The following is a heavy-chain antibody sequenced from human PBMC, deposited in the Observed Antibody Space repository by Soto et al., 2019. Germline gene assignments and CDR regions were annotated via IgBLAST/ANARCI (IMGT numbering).Heavy chain of an antibody. CDR1: GFTFSSYW. J-gene: IGHJ4*02. V-gene: IGHV3-7*01. CDR2: IKQDGSAK. CDR3: ASWLKTSGWYVLLEGSFDY. D-gene: IGHD6-19*01. Sequence: EVRLVESGGGLVQPGGSLRLSCAASGFTFSSYWMTWVRQAPGKGLEWVANIKQDGSAKYYVDSVNGRFTISRDNAKNSLYLQMNSLRAEDTAVYYCASWLKTSGWYVLLEGSFDYWGQGTLVTVSS.